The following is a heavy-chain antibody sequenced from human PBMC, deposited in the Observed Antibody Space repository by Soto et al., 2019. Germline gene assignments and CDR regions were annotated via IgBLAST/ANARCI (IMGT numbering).Heavy chain of an antibody. J-gene: IGHJ3*02. V-gene: IGHV3-30-3*01. CDR1: GFSFSSSS. D-gene: IGHD4-4*01. CDR3: VRGPLHGAFDI. Sequence: QVQLVESGGGVVQPGGSLRLSCEASGFSFSSSSMHWVRQAPDRGLEWVAHITPDGHNEYYADSMKGRFTISRDNSKNTVCLHMNSLRAEDTAVFYCVRGPLHGAFDIWGQGTMVTVSS. CDR2: ITPDGHNE.